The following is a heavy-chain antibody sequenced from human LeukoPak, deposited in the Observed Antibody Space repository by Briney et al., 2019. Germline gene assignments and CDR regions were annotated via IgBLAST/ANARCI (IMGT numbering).Heavy chain of an antibody. V-gene: IGHV4-38-2*02. J-gene: IGHJ4*02. CDR2: IYHSGST. CDR3: ARSHFYGSGSYYND. D-gene: IGHD3-10*01. Sequence: SETLSLACTVSGYSISSGYYWGWIRQPPGKGLEWIGSIYHSGSTYYNPSLKSRVTISVDTSKNQFSLKLSSVTAADTAVYYCARSHFYGSGSYYNDWGQGTLVTVSS. CDR1: GYSISSGYY.